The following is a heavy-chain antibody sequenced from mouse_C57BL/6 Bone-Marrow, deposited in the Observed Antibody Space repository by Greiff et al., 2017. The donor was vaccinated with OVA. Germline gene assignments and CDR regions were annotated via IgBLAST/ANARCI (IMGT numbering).Heavy chain of an antibody. CDR3: AREGSNWVYAMDY. CDR2: ISSGSSTI. CDR1: GFPFSDYG. V-gene: IGHV5-17*01. Sequence: DVQLVASWGGLVTPGGSLKLSCAASGFPFSDYGMHWVRQAPEKGLEWVAYISSGSSTIYYADTVKGRFPLSKDNAKNTLFQKMTSLRSENTAMDYCAREGSNWVYAMDYWGQGTSVTVSS. J-gene: IGHJ4*01. D-gene: IGHD4-1*01.